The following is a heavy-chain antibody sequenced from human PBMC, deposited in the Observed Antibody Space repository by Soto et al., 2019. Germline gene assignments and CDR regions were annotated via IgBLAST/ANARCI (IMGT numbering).Heavy chain of an antibody. Sequence: PGGSLRLSCAASGFIFSSYSMNWVRQAPGKGLEWVSYISSSSSTIYYADSVKGRFTISRDNAKNSLYLQMNSLRAEDTAVYYCARDRAIFGGTTTLYYYYYYMDVWGKGTTVTVSS. V-gene: IGHV3-48*01. J-gene: IGHJ6*03. CDR1: GFIFSSYS. CDR2: ISSSSSTI. D-gene: IGHD3-3*01. CDR3: ARDRAIFGGTTTLYYYYYYMDV.